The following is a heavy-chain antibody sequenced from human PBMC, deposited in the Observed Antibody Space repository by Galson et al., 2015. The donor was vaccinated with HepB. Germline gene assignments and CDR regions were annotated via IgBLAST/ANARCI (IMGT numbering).Heavy chain of an antibody. D-gene: IGHD3-22*01. CDR3: ARTHDNSGYYHERAFDI. CDR1: GGSVSRSAFY. J-gene: IGHJ3*02. CDR2: SYYTGST. V-gene: IGHV4-39*07. Sequence: TLSLTCSVSGGSVSRSAFYWGWIRQSPGKGPEWIGSSYYTGSTYYNPSLKSRVTISVDVSNNQFSLTLTSVTAADTAVYCCARTHDNSGYYHERAFDIWGQGTSVSVSS.